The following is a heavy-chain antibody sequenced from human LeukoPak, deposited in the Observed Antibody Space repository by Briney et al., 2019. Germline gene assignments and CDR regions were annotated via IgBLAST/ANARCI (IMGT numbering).Heavy chain of an antibody. D-gene: IGHD4-17*01. Sequence: SETLSLTCSVSGGSISSHYWSWIRQPPGKGLEWIGYIYYSGSTKYNPSLKSRVTISVDTSKNQFSLKLSSVTAADTAVYYCSRGGTTVTPGLLWFDPWGQGTLVTVSS. CDR1: GGSISSHY. CDR3: SRGGTTVTPGLLWFDP. J-gene: IGHJ5*02. V-gene: IGHV4-59*11. CDR2: IYYSGST.